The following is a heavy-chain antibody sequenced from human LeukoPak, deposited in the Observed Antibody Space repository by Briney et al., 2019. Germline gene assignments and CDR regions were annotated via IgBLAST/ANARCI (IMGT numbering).Heavy chain of an antibody. V-gene: IGHV3-30*18. CDR2: ISYDGSNK. CDR1: GFTFSSYG. CDR3: AKDGRDYGDYASDAFDI. Sequence: GRSLRLSCAASGFTFSSYGMHWVRQAPGKGLEWVAVISYDGSNKYYADSVKGRFTISRDNSKNTLYLQMNSLRAEDTAVYYCAKDGRDYGDYASDAFDIWGQGTMVTVSS. D-gene: IGHD4-17*01. J-gene: IGHJ3*02.